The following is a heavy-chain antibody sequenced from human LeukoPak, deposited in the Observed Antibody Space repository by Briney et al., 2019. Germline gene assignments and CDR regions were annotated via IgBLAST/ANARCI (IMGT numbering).Heavy chain of an antibody. CDR3: ARDLTNYYDSSGYYYALGY. CDR1: GGTFSSYA. D-gene: IGHD3-22*01. Sequence: SVKVSCKASGGTFSSYAISWVRQAPGQGLEWMGGIIPIFGTANYAQRFQGRVTITADESTGTAYMELSSLRSEDTAVYYCARDLTNYYDSSGYYYALGYWGQGTLVTVSS. J-gene: IGHJ4*02. V-gene: IGHV1-69*13. CDR2: IIPIFGTA.